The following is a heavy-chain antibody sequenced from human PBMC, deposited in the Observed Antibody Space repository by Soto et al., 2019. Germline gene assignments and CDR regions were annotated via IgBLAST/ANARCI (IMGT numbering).Heavy chain of an antibody. J-gene: IGHJ4*02. CDR1: GYAFTTYG. D-gene: IGHD1-1*01. V-gene: IGHV1-18*01. CDR2: ISAYNGNT. CDR3: ARGRYGDY. Sequence: QVHLVQSGAEVKKPGASVKVSCKGSGYAFTTYGITWVRQAPGQGLERMGWISAYNGNTNYAQKLQGRVTVTRDTSTSTAHMELRGLRSDDTAVDYCARGRYGDYWGQGALVTVSS.